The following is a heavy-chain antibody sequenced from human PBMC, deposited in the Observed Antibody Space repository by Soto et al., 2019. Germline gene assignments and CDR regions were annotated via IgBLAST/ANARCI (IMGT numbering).Heavy chain of an antibody. V-gene: IGHV4-59*12. Sequence: SETLSLTCTVSGGSLSNYYWTWIRQPPGKGLEWIGYVYYSGNTYYNPSLKSRVTISVDTSKNQFSLRLNSVTAADTAVYYCARSSIEPRVFMYPFDSWGQGTLVTVSS. CDR3: ARSSIEPRVFMYPFDS. D-gene: IGHD6-6*01. CDR1: GGSLSNYY. J-gene: IGHJ4*02. CDR2: VYYSGNT.